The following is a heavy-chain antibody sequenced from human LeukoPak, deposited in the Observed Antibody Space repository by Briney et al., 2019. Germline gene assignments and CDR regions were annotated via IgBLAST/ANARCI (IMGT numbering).Heavy chain of an antibody. CDR2: IKHDGSEK. D-gene: IGHD1-26*01. J-gene: IGHJ4*02. Sequence: PGGSLRLSCAASGFTFSSFAMSWVRQAPGKGLEWVANIKHDGSEKYYVDSVRGRFTISRDNARNSLYLQMNSLRAEDTAVYYCARERGGSYSFDYWGQGTLVTVSS. CDR1: GFTFSSFA. V-gene: IGHV3-7*01. CDR3: ARERGGSYSFDY.